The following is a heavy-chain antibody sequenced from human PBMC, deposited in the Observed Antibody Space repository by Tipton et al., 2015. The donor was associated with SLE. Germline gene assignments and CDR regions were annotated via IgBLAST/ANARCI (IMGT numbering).Heavy chain of an antibody. J-gene: IGHJ4*02. CDR1: GFTFSSYS. V-gene: IGHV3-21*04. Sequence: SLRLSCAASGFTFSSYSMNWVRQAPGKRLEWVSSISSSGSYIYYADSVKGRFTISRDNAKNSLYLQMNSLRAEDTALYYCAKDMRPYVIVATMMFDYWGQGTLVTVSS. CDR3: AKDMRPYVIVATMMFDY. D-gene: IGHD5-12*01. CDR2: ISSSGSYI.